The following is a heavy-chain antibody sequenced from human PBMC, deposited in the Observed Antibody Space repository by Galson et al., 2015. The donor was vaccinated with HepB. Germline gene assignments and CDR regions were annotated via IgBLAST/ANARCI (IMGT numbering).Heavy chain of an antibody. V-gene: IGHV1-18*01. Sequence: SVKVSCKASGYIFTSYGISWVRQAPGQGLEWMGWISAYNGNTNYAQKLQGRVTMTTDTSTSTAYMELRSLRSDDTAVYYCARDGVGYIVVVPAASYDAFDIWGQGTMVTVSS. J-gene: IGHJ3*02. CDR3: ARDGVGYIVVVPAASYDAFDI. CDR1: GYIFTSYG. D-gene: IGHD2-2*01. CDR2: ISAYNGNT.